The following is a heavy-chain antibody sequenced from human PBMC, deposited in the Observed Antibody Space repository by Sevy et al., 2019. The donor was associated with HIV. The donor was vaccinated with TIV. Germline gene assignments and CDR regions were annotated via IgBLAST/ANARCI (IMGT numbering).Heavy chain of an antibody. J-gene: IGHJ3*02. CDR2: ISYDGSNK. Sequence: GGSLRLSCAASGFTFSSYAMHWVRQAPGKGLEWVAVISYDGSNKYYADSVKGRFTISRDNSKNTLYLQMNSLRAEDTAVYYCARDFGGLVVVTAHSLEGYAFDIWGQGTMVTVSS. D-gene: IGHD3-22*01. CDR3: ARDFGGLVVVTAHSLEGYAFDI. CDR1: GFTFSSYA. V-gene: IGHV3-30-3*01.